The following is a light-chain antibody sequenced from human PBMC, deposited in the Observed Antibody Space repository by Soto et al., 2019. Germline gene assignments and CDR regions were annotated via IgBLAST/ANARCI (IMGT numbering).Light chain of an antibody. CDR3: SSYTSSSTLVV. CDR1: SSDVGGYNF. Sequence: QSVLTQPASVSGSLGQSITISCTGPSSDVGGYNFVSWYQQHPGKAPKLIIYRVSNRPSGVSNRFSGSKSGNTASLTISGLQAEDEADYHCSSYTSSSTLVVFGTGTKLTVL. CDR2: RVS. V-gene: IGLV2-14*01. J-gene: IGLJ1*01.